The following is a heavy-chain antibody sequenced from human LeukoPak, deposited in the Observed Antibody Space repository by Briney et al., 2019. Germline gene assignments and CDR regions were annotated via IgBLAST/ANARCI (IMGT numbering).Heavy chain of an antibody. J-gene: IGHJ4*02. CDR1: GFTFSSYA. D-gene: IGHD6-13*01. CDR3: ARAGIAAAGTRGGLFDY. V-gene: IGHV3-30-3*01. CDR2: ISYDGSNK. Sequence: GGSLRLSCAASGFTFSSYAMHWVRQAPGKGLEWVAVISYDGSNKYYADSVKGRFTISRDNSKNTLYLQMNSLRAEDTAVYYCARAGIAAAGTRGGLFDYWGQGTLVTVSS.